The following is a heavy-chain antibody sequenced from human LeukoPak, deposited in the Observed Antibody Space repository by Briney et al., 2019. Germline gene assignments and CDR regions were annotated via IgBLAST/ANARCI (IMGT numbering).Heavy chain of an antibody. CDR1: GYTFTGYY. J-gene: IGHJ4*02. Sequence: ASVKVSCKASGYTFTGYYMHWVRQAPGQGLEWVGWTYANSGGTHYAPQFRGRVTMTRDTSISTAYMELSSLTSDDTAVYYCVRDKSGSWTYDYWGQGTLVTVSS. V-gene: IGHV1-2*02. CDR2: TYANSGGT. CDR3: VRDKSGSWTYDY. D-gene: IGHD6-13*01.